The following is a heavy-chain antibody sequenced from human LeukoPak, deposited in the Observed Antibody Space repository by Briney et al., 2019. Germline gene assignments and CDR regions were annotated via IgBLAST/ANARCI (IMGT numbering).Heavy chain of an antibody. D-gene: IGHD3-3*01. J-gene: IGHJ5*02. V-gene: IGHV3-21*01. CDR3: AKAPTYDFWSGQNWFDR. Sequence: GSLRLSCAASGFTFSSYAIHWVRQAPGKGLEWVSSISSSSSYIYYADSVKGRFTISRDNAKNSLYLQMNSLRAEDTAVYYCAKAPTYDFWSGQNWFDRWGQGTLVTVSS. CDR1: GFTFSSYA. CDR2: ISSSSSYI.